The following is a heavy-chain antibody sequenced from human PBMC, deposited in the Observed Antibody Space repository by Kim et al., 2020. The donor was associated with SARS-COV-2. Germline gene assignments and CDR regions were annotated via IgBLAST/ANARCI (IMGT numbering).Heavy chain of an antibody. Sequence: GGSLRLSCAASGFTVSSNYMSWVRQAPGKGLEWVAVIYNGGSTYYADSVKGRFTISRHNSKNTLYLQMNSLRAEDTAVYYCSGEQRESREEGYYYYMDV. V-gene: IGHV3-53*01. CDR3: SGEQRESREEGYYYYMDV. D-gene: IGHD6-25*01. J-gene: IGHJ6*03. CDR1: GFTVSSNY. CDR2: IYNGGST.